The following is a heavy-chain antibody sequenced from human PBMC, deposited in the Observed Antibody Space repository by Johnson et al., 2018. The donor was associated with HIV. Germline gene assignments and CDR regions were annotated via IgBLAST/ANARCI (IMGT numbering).Heavy chain of an antibody. D-gene: IGHD3-10*01. CDR1: GFTFSSYA. CDR2: ISYDGSNK. Sequence: QVQLVESGGGVVQPGRSLRLSCAASGFTFSSYAMHWVRQAPGKGLEWVAVISYDGSNKYYADSVKGRFTISRDNAKNSRYLQMNSLRAEDTAVYYCAREGVPAAFEIWGQGTMVTVSS. J-gene: IGHJ3*02. CDR3: AREGVPAAFEI. V-gene: IGHV3-30*04.